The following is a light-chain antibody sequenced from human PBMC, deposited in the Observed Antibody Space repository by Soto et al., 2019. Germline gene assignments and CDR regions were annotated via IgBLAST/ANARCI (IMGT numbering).Light chain of an antibody. CDR3: QQSYITPHT. Sequence: DIPMTQSPSSLSASVGDTVTITCRASQSISVHLNWYQQKPGTVPKLLIYAASNLQSGVPSRFSGSGSETDFALTISSLQPEDFATYCCQQSYITPHTFGQGTKLEIK. J-gene: IGKJ2*01. CDR1: QSISVH. V-gene: IGKV1-39*01. CDR2: AAS.